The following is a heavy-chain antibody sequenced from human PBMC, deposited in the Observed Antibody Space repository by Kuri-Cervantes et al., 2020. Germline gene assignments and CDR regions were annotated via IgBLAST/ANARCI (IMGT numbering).Heavy chain of an antibody. CDR1: GFTFTTYS. CDR3: ARDGHNWNYDQWGTTFYYYGMDV. V-gene: IGHV3-21*01. CDR2: MSSGSIYM. J-gene: IGHJ6*02. D-gene: IGHD1-7*01. Sequence: GESLKISCAASGFTFTTYSMNWVRQAPGKGLEWVSSMSSGSIYMYYADSLKGRFTISRDNTKNSLYLQMNSLRAEDTAVYYCARDGHNWNYDQWGTTFYYYGMDVWGQGTTVTVSS.